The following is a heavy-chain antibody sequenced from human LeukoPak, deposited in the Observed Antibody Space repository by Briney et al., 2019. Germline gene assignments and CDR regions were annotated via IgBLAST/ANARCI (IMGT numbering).Heavy chain of an antibody. J-gene: IGHJ6*03. CDR2: INEDGSEK. Sequence: GGSLRLSCAASGLAVSNYWMSWVRQAPVKGLECVASINEDGSEKYYVDSVKGRFTISRDSVRHSLYLQMNSLRDEDTAIYYCARDRSDFSLLYHYFYMDVWGKGTTVTVSS. V-gene: IGHV3-7*01. CDR1: GLAVSNYW. CDR3: ARDRSDFSLLYHYFYMDV. D-gene: IGHD3-3*01.